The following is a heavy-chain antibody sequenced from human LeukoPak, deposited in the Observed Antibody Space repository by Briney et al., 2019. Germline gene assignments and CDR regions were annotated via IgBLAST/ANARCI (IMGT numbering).Heavy chain of an antibody. J-gene: IGHJ4*02. CDR3: ARYRYYYDSSGRSFDS. CDR2: ISSSGSTI. V-gene: IGHV3-48*03. CDR1: GLTFSSYE. D-gene: IGHD3-22*01. Sequence: GGSLRLSCAASGLTFSSYEMNWVRQAPGKGLERVSYISSSGSTIYYADSVKGRFTISRDNAKNSLYLQMNSLRAEDTAVYYCARYRYYYDSSGRSFDSWGQGTLVTVSS.